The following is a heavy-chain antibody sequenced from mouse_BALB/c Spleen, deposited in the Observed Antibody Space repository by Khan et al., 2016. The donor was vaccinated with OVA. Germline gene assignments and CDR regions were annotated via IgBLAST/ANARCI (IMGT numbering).Heavy chain of an antibody. J-gene: IGHJ2*01. Sequence: QMQLEESGAELARPGASVKLSCKASDYTFTDFYINWVKQRTGQGLEWIGEIYPGSGTNYYNEQFKGKATLTEDKSSSTAYMQLSSLTSDDSAFYFCARSEGFDYWGQGTTLTVSS. V-gene: IGHV1-77*01. CDR1: DYTFTDFY. CDR2: IYPGSGTN. CDR3: ARSEGFDY.